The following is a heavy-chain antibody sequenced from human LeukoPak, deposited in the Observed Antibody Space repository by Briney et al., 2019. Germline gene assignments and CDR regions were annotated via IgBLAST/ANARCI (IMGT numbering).Heavy chain of an antibody. V-gene: IGHV1-69*04. Sequence: GSSVKVSRKASGGTFSSYAISWVRQAPGQGLEWMGRIIPILGIANYAQKFQGRVTITADKSTSTAYMELSSLRSEDTAVYYCARVEHYYDSSGYYYAYYFDYWGQGTLVTVSS. D-gene: IGHD3-22*01. J-gene: IGHJ4*02. CDR1: GGTFSSYA. CDR2: IIPILGIA. CDR3: ARVEHYYDSSGYYYAYYFDY.